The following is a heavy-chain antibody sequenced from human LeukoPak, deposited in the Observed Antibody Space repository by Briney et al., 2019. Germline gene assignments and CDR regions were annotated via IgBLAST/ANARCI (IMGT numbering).Heavy chain of an antibody. V-gene: IGHV4-59*11. J-gene: IGHJ5*02. CDR3: ARGASYSSSYYWFDP. Sequence: AETLSLTYTVAGGSISSHYWSWIRQPPGKGLEWIGYIYYSGSTNYHPSLKSRVTISVDTSKNQFSLKLSSVTAADTAVYYCARGASYSSSYYWFDPWGQGTLVTVSS. D-gene: IGHD6-6*01. CDR2: IYYSGST. CDR1: GGSISSHY.